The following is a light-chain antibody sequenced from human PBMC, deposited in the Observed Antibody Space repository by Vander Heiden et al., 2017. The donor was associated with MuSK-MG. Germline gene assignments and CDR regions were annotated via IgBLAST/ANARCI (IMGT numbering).Light chain of an antibody. Sequence: QSVLTLPPSVSGAPGQRVTIPCTGSSSNIGAGYDVHWYHQLPGTAPKLVIYGSSNRPSGVPDRFSGSKSGTSASLAITGIQADDEAEYYCQSFDSSLSGMVFGGGTKLTVL. CDR2: GSS. CDR3: QSFDSSLSGMV. V-gene: IGLV1-40*01. CDR1: SSNIGAGYD. J-gene: IGLJ2*01.